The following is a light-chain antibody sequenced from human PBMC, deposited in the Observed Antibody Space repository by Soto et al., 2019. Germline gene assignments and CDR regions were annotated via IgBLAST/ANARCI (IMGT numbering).Light chain of an antibody. V-gene: IGLV1-44*01. CDR1: SSNIGDFP. Sequence: QSVVTQPPSASGTPGQRVTISCSGSSSNIGDFPVNWYQHLPGAAPKVLIYNDHQRPSGVPDRFSGSKSGTSASLAISGLQSEDEADYYCAVWDVSLTAWVFGGGTKLTVL. CDR3: AVWDVSLTAWV. J-gene: IGLJ3*02. CDR2: NDH.